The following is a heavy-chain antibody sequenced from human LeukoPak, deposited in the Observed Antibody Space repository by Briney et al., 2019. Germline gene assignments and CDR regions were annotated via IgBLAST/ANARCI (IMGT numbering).Heavy chain of an antibody. Sequence: SSETLSLTCAVNGGSFSGYYWSWIRQPPGKGLEWIGEINHSGSTNYNPSLKSRVTISVDTSKNQFSLKLSSVTAADTAVYYCARGLVRGVIIHAYYFDYWGQGALVTVSS. D-gene: IGHD3-10*01. CDR1: GGSFSGYY. CDR2: INHSGST. CDR3: ARGLVRGVIIHAYYFDY. V-gene: IGHV4-34*01. J-gene: IGHJ4*02.